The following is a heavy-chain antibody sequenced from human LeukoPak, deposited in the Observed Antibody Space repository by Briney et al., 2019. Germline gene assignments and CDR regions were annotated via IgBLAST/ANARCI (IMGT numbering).Heavy chain of an antibody. CDR3: AKDVVPDSGWDLDY. Sequence: PGGSLRLSCAASGFTFSTYAMNWVRQAPGKGLEWISGISGSGDSTYYAKSVKGRFTISRDNSKNTLYLQMSSLRTEDTAIYYCAKDVVPDSGWDLDYWGQGTLVTVSS. CDR2: ISGSGDST. D-gene: IGHD6-19*01. J-gene: IGHJ4*02. CDR1: GFTFSTYA. V-gene: IGHV3-23*01.